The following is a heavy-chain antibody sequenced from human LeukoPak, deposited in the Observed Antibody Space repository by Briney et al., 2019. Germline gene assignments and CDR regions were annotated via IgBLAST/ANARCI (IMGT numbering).Heavy chain of an antibody. CDR2: IHYSGNT. CDR1: GGSISSGDYY. CDR3: ARDAPSGATSLLYFFDY. D-gene: IGHD5-12*01. Sequence: SQTLSLTCTVSGGSISSGDYYWSWIRQPPGRGLEWIGYIHYSGNTYYNPSLESRVTISVDTSKNQFSLKLSSVTAADTAVYYCARDAPSGATSLLYFFDYWGQGTLVTVSS. J-gene: IGHJ4*02. V-gene: IGHV4-30-4*01.